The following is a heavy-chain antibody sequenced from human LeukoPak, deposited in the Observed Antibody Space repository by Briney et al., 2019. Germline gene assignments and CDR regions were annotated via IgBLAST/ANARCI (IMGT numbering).Heavy chain of an antibody. D-gene: IGHD3-3*01. CDR2: ISSSGDTI. Sequence: GGSLRLSCAASGFTFNDNYMKWIRQAPLKGLALDSYISSSGDTIYYVDAVKGRFTISRDNAKNSLYLQMNSLRDEDTAVYYCVRGNYFGVGNSDYWGQGTLVTVSS. CDR3: VRGNYFGVGNSDY. J-gene: IGHJ4*02. V-gene: IGHV3-11*01. CDR1: GFTFNDNY.